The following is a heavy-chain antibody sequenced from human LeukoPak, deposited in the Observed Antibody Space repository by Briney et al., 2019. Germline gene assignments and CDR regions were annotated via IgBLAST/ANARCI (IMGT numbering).Heavy chain of an antibody. Sequence: GGTLRLSCAASGFTCSSYALSWVRQAPGKGLEGVSAISGSGGNTSYADSVKGRFTISRDNSKNILYLQMNSLRAEDTAVYHCAKGKSIPYDPWGQGTLVTVTS. V-gene: IGHV3-23*01. J-gene: IGHJ5*02. CDR1: GFTCSSYA. CDR3: AKGKSIPYDP. CDR2: ISGSGGNT.